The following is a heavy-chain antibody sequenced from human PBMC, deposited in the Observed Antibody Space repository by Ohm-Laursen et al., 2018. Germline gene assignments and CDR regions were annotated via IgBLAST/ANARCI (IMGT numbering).Heavy chain of an antibody. J-gene: IGHJ4*02. D-gene: IGHD3-22*01. CDR2: INPNSGGT. Sequence: SVKVSCKASGYTFTGYYMHWVRQAPGQGLEWMGWINPNSGGTNYAQKFQGRVTMTRDTSTSTVYMELTSLTPDDTAIYYCARDRFTYDNTFPDYWGQGTLVTVSS. CDR3: ARDRFTYDNTFPDY. V-gene: IGHV1-2*02. CDR1: GYTFTGYY.